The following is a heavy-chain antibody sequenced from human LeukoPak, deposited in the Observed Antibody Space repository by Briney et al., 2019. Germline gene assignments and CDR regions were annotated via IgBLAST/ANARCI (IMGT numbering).Heavy chain of an antibody. CDR2: IIPILGIA. CDR1: GGTFSSYA. Sequence: ASMKVSCKASGGTFSSYAISWVRQAPGQGLEWMGRIIPILGIANYAQKFQGRVTITADKSTSTAYMELSSLRSEDTAVYYCARDVYYDFWSGYYPGISDWFDPWGQGTLVTVSS. D-gene: IGHD3-3*01. V-gene: IGHV1-69*04. CDR3: ARDVYYDFWSGYYPGISDWFDP. J-gene: IGHJ5*02.